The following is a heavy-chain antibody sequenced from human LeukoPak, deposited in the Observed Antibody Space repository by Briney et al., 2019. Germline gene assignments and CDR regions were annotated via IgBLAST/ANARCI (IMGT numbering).Heavy chain of an antibody. V-gene: IGHV1-8*02. D-gene: IGHD4-11*01. CDR1: GYTFTSYY. J-gene: IGHJ4*02. CDR3: ARTRGPTDY. CDR2: MNPNSGNT. Sequence: ASVKVSCKASGYTFTSYYMHWVRQATGQGLEWMGWMNPNSGNTGYAQKFQGRVTMTRNTSISTAYMEMRSLRSEDTAAYYCARTRGPTDYWGQGTLVTVSS.